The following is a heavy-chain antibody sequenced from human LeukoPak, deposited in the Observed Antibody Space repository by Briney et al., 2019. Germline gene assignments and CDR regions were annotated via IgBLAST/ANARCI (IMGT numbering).Heavy chain of an antibody. J-gene: IGHJ3*02. V-gene: IGHV4-61*02. CDR3: ARGGYCSGGSCSIDAFDI. CDR1: GGSISSGSYY. D-gene: IGHD2-15*01. CDR2: IYTSGST. Sequence: SETQSLTCTVSGGSISSGSYYWSWIRQPAGKGLEWIGRIYTSGSTNYNPSLKSRVTISVDTSKNQFSLKLSSVTAADTAVYYCARGGYCSGGSCSIDAFDIWGQGTMVTVSS.